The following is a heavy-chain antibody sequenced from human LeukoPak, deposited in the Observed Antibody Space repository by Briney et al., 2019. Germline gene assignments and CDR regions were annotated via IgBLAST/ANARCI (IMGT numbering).Heavy chain of an antibody. CDR1: GGTFSSYA. Sequence: SVKVSCKASGGTFSSYAISWVRQAPGQGLEWMGGIIPIFGTANYAQKFQGRVTITADESTSTAYMELSSLRSEDTAVYYCARYYYDSSGYLAFDYWGQGTLVTVSS. D-gene: IGHD3-22*01. CDR3: ARYYYDSSGYLAFDY. V-gene: IGHV1-69*01. J-gene: IGHJ4*02. CDR2: IIPIFGTA.